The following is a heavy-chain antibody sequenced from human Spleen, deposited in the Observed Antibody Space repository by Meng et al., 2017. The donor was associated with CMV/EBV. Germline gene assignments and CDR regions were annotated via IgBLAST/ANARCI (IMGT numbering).Heavy chain of an antibody. D-gene: IGHD1-26*01. CDR2: ISSSGNSI. CDR3: ARVGVLGASKHFQN. J-gene: IGHJ1*01. Sequence: GESLKISCAASGFTFSDYYMAWIRQAPGRGLEWVSYISSSGNSIYYADSVKGRFTISRDNTKNSLYLQMNSLRAEDTAVYYCARVGVLGASKHFQNWGQGTLVTVSS. V-gene: IGHV3-11*04. CDR1: GFTFSDYY.